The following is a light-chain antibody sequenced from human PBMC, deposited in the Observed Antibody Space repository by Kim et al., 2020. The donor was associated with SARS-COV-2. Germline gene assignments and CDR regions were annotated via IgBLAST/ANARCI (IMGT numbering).Light chain of an antibody. CDR3: QAWDSSTSSWV. V-gene: IGLV3-1*01. CDR1: ELGDKY. Sequence: PEQTASIPCSGDELGDKYVCWYQQKPGPSPVLVIYQDNKWPSGIPERFSGSNSGNTATLTISGTQALDEADYYCQAWDSSTSSWVFGGGTQLTVL. CDR2: QDN. J-gene: IGLJ3*02.